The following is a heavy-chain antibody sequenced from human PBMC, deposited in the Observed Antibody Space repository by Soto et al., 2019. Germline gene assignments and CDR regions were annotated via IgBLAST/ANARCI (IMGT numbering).Heavy chain of an antibody. CDR3: ARVVGAYYDSSGYYLAPDAFDI. Sequence: PSETLSLTCTVSGGSISSGGYYWSWIRQHPGKGLEWIGYIYYSGSTYYNPSLKSRVTISVDTSKNQFSLKLSSVTAADTAVYYCARVVGAYYDSSGYYLAPDAFDIWGQGTMVTVSS. D-gene: IGHD3-22*01. V-gene: IGHV4-31*03. CDR2: IYYSGST. CDR1: GGSISSGGYY. J-gene: IGHJ3*02.